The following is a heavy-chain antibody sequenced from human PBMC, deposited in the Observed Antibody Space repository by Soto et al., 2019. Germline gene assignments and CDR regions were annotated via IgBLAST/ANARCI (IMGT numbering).Heavy chain of an antibody. CDR1: GGNFSSYA. V-gene: IGHV1-69*13. Sequence: SVKVSCKASGGNFSSYAISWVRQAPGQGLEWMGGIIPIFGTANYAQKFQGRVTITADESTSTAYMELSSLRSEDKDVYYCARGSIAVAGRFDYWGQGTLVTVS. CDR2: IIPIFGTA. J-gene: IGHJ4*02. CDR3: ARGSIAVAGRFDY. D-gene: IGHD6-19*01.